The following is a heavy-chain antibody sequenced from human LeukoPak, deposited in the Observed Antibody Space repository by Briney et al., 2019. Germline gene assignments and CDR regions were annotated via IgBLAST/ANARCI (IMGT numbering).Heavy chain of an antibody. J-gene: IGHJ6*02. CDR3: ARDRITMVRGALRYFGMDV. Sequence: ETVSPICTVSGGSINNYYWSWIRQPPGKGLEWIGYIYYSGSTNYNHSLKSRVTISQDTSKNQFSLKLNSVTAADTAVYYCARDRITMVRGALRYFGMDVWGHGT. CDR1: GGSINNYY. V-gene: IGHV4-59*01. D-gene: IGHD3-10*01. CDR2: IYYSGST.